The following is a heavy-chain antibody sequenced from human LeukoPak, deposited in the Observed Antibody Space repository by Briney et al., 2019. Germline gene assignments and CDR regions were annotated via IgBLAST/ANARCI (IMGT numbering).Heavy chain of an antibody. Sequence: PGGSLRLSCTASGFTFSNYWMSWVRQTPEKGLEWVANTKQDGSEKVYLDSVKGRFTISRDNAQTSLYLHMNSLRAEDTAVYYCARDPYSSSWSYGMDVWGQGTTVTVSS. V-gene: IGHV3-7*05. CDR1: GFTFSNYW. J-gene: IGHJ6*02. CDR3: ARDPYSSSWSYGMDV. D-gene: IGHD6-13*01. CDR2: TKQDGSEK.